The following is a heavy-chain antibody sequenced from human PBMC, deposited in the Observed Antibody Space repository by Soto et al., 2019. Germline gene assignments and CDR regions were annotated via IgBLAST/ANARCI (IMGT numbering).Heavy chain of an antibody. D-gene: IGHD3-3*01. CDR2: INPNSGGT. V-gene: IGHV1-2*02. CDR1: GYTFTGYY. J-gene: IGHJ4*02. CDR3: ALIFRFLEWLSLDY. Sequence: ASVKVSCKASGYTFTGYYMHWVRQAPGQGLEWMGWINPNSGGTNYAQEFQGRVTMTRDTSISTAYMELSRLRSDDTAVYYCALIFRFLEWLSLDYWGQGTLVTVSS.